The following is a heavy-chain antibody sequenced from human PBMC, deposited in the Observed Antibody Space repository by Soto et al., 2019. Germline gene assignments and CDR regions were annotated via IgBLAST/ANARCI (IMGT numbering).Heavy chain of an antibody. J-gene: IGHJ4*02. CDR1: GFTFSSYA. V-gene: IGHV3-23*01. Sequence: PGGSLRLSCAASGFTFSSYAMSWVRQAPGKGLEWVSAISGSGGSTYYADSVKGRFTISRDNSKNTLYLQMNSLRAEDTAVYYCAKNDYDFWSGYPDYWGQGTLVTVS. CDR2: ISGSGGST. D-gene: IGHD3-3*01. CDR3: AKNDYDFWSGYPDY.